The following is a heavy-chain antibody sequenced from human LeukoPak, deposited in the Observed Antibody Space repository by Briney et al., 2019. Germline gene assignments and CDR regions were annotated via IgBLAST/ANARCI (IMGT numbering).Heavy chain of an antibody. CDR2: MYISGTT. V-gene: IGHV3-53*01. J-gene: IGHJ4*02. Sequence: GGSLRLSCEASGFIVTSNYMSWVRQAPGKGLEWVSVMYISGTTYYADSVKGRFTISRDSSKNTVFLQMDNLRAEDTAVYYCAKNPGGNYYAYWAQGALVTVAS. CDR1: GFIVTSNY. CDR3: AKNPGGNYYAY. D-gene: IGHD1-26*01.